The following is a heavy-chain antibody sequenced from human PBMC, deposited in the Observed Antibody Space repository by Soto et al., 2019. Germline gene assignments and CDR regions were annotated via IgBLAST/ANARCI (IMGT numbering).Heavy chain of an antibody. D-gene: IGHD1-7*01. CDR2: ISSSGSTI. CDR1: GFTFSSYE. Sequence: WGSLRLSCAASGFTFSSYEMNWVRQAPGKGLEWVSYISSSGSTIYYADSVKGRFTISRDNAKNSLYLQMNSLRAEDTAVYYCARNGRGTTIPYYFDYWGQGTLVTVSS. J-gene: IGHJ4*02. CDR3: ARNGRGTTIPYYFDY. V-gene: IGHV3-48*03.